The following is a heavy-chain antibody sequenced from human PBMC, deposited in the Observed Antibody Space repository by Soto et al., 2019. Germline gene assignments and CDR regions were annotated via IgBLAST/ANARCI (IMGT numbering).Heavy chain of an antibody. CDR2: ISGSGDFT. J-gene: IGHJ4*02. Sequence: PGGSLRLSCAASGFTFSSSAMSWVRQAPGKGLEWVSVISGSGDFTFYADSVKGRFTISRDNSKNTLYLQMNTLRAEDTAVYYCAKNQNDILDYWGQGTLVTVSS. CDR3: AKNQNDILDY. CDR1: GFTFSSSA. V-gene: IGHV3-23*01. D-gene: IGHD3-9*01.